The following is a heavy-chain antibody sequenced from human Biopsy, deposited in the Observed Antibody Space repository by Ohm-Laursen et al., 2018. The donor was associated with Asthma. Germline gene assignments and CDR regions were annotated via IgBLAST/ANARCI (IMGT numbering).Heavy chain of an antibody. CDR2: ISFDGSNE. CDR3: AKELFPGWELRRGPDS. J-gene: IGHJ4*02. Sequence: SLRLSCAASGFSFSNFGMHWVRQAPGKGLEWVAVISFDGSNEDYADSVKGRFTISRDNSKNTLFLEMNSLRPEDTAVYYCAKELFPGWELRRGPDSWGQGTLVTVTS. CDR1: GFSFSNFG. D-gene: IGHD1-26*01. V-gene: IGHV3-30*18.